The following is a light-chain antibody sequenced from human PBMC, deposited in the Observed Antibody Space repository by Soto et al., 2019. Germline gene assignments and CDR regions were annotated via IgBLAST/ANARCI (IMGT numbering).Light chain of an antibody. Sequence: EIVLTQSPGTLSLSPGERATLSCRASQSISTNYLAWYQQKPGQAPRLHLYAASNRVTGIPDRFSGSGSGTDFTLTINRLEPEDFALYYCQQYGRTFGQGTRLEIK. CDR2: AAS. CDR1: QSISTNY. J-gene: IGKJ5*01. CDR3: QQYGRT. V-gene: IGKV3-20*01.